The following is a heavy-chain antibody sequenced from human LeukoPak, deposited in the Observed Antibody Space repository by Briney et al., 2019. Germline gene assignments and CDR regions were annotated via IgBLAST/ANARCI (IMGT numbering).Heavy chain of an antibody. CDR3: ARYYGWFDP. D-gene: IGHD3-3*01. CDR1: GGSISSGSYY. J-gene: IGHJ5*02. V-gene: IGHV4-61*02. CDR2: IYTSGST. Sequence: KSSQTLSLTCTVSGGSISSGSYYWSWIRQPAGKGLEWIGRIYTSGSTNYNPSLKSRVTISVDASKNQFSLKLSSVTAADTAVYYCARYYGWFDPWGQGTLVTVSS.